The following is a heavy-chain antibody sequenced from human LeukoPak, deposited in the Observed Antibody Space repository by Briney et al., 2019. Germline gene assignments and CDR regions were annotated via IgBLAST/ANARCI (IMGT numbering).Heavy chain of an antibody. D-gene: IGHD4-17*01. J-gene: IGHJ4*02. CDR2: ISGSGGSI. CDR1: GFTFSSYA. CDR3: AKDGYDYGDYLGDY. Sequence: GGSLRLSCAASGFTFSSYAMSWVRQAPGKGLEWVSAISGSGGSIYYADSVKGRFTISRDNSKNTLYLQMNSLRAEDTAVYYCAKDGYDYGDYLGDYWGQGTLVTVSS. V-gene: IGHV3-23*01.